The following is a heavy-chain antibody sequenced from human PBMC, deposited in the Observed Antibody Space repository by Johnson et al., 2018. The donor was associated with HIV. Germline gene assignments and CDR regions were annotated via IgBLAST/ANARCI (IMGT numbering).Heavy chain of an antibody. CDR2: ARGSGTSI. CDR3: ATHCYDDSGSPAAAFHN. CDR1: GFTFRNYA. Sequence: VQLVESGGGLVQPGGSLRLSCVTSGFTFRNYAMSWVRQAPKKGLEWVSIARGSGTSIDYADSVKGRFIVSRDSSTNTLFLHMNTLRAEDTALYYCATHCYDDSGSPAAAFHNWGQGTMVTVSS. J-gene: IGHJ3*02. D-gene: IGHD3-22*01. V-gene: IGHV3-23*04.